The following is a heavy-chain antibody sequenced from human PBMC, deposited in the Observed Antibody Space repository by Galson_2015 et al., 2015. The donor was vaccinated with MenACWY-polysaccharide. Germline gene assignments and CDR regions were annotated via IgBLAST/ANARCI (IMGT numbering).Heavy chain of an antibody. D-gene: IGHD5-24*01. CDR1: GFTFGSYA. CDR3: AKVTERASSRRPFDV. CDR2: IGGSGLTT. V-gene: IGHV3-23*01. J-gene: IGHJ3*01. Sequence: SLRLSCAASGFTFGSYAMGWVRQAPGKGLEWVSSIGGSGLTTFYAESVKGRFIISRDNAQNILSLQMNSLRADDTARYFCAKVTERASSRRPFDVWGQGTMVPVSS.